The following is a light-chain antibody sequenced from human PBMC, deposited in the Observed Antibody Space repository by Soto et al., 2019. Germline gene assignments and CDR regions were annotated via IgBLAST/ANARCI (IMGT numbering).Light chain of an antibody. CDR1: SSDFGSYNL. CDR2: EDS. Sequence: QSALTQPTSVSGSPGQSITISCTGTSSDFGSYNLVSWYQQHPGKAPKLMIYEDSKRPSGVSNRFSGSKSGHTASLTISGLQTEDDADYYCCSYAGSSTYVFGTGTKVTVL. CDR3: CSYAGSSTYV. V-gene: IGLV2-23*01. J-gene: IGLJ1*01.